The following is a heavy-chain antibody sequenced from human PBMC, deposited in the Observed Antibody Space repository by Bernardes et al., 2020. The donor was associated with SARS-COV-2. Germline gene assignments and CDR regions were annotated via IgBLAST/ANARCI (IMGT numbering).Heavy chain of an antibody. CDR2: ISAYNGNT. CDR3: ARDLSGVEMATIAIYYYGVDV. CDR1: GYTFTNYG. Sequence: ASVKVSCKTSGYTFTNYGISWVRQAPGQGLEWIGWISAYNGNTKYLQKLQGRVTMSTDTSTSTAYMELRSLRSDDTAKYYCARDLSGVEMATIAIYYYGVDVWGQGTTVTVSS. D-gene: IGHD2-21*01. J-gene: IGHJ6*02. V-gene: IGHV1-18*01.